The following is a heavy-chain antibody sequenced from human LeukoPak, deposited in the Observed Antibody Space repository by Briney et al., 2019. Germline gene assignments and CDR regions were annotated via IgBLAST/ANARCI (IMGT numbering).Heavy chain of an antibody. J-gene: IGHJ6*03. CDR2: ISYDGSNK. CDR1: GFTFSNYG. V-gene: IGHV3-30*03. D-gene: IGHD1-7*01. Sequence: GGSLRLSCAASGFTFSNYGMHWVRQAPGKGLEWVAVISYDGSNKYYADSVKGRFTISRDNSKNTLYLQMNSLRAEDTALYYCARDGSLGLRGYYYYMDVWGKGTTVTVSS. CDR3: ARDGSLGLRGYYYYMDV.